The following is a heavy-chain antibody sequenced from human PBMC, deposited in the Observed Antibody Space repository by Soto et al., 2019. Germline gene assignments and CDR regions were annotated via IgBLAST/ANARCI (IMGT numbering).Heavy chain of an antibody. CDR3: IRRTYYYDNNWFDP. J-gene: IGHJ5*02. CDR1: EFTFSSYA. CDR2: ISGSGGST. Sequence: PGGSLQISCAACEFTFSSYAMSWVSKAPGKGLEWVSAISGSGGSTYYADSVKCRFTISRDNSKNTLYLQMNSLRAEDTAVYYCIRRTYYYDNNWFDPWGRGTLVTVSS. V-gene: IGHV3-23*01. D-gene: IGHD3-22*01.